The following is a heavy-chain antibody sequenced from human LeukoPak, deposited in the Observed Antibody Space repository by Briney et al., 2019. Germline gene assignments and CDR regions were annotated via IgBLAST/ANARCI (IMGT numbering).Heavy chain of an antibody. J-gene: IGHJ4*02. CDR2: IYSGGAT. Sequence: GESLRLSCAASGFTFSDYSMNWVRQAPGKGLEWVSVIYSGGATYYADSVRGRFTISRDNSKNMVSLQMTSLGAEDTAVYYCARGRFSGPDDYWGQGTLVTVSS. D-gene: IGHD6-19*01. CDR1: GFTFSDYS. V-gene: IGHV3-53*01. CDR3: ARGRFSGPDDY.